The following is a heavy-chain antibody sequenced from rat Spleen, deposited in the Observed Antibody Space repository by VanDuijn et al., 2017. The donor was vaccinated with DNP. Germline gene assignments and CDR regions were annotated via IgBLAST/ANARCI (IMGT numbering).Heavy chain of an antibody. CDR3: TRAGGNYPYWYFDF. J-gene: IGHJ2*01. V-gene: IGHV2-63*01. CDR1: GFSLTNYG. D-gene: IGHD1-4*01. CDR2: MRYNGDT. Sequence: QVQLKESGPGPVQPSETLSLTCTVSGFSLTNYGVNWVRQPPGKGLEWMGRMRYNGDTSYNSALKSRLSISRDTSKNQFFLKMNSLQADDTGTYYCTRAGGNYPYWYFDFWGQGVMVTVSS.